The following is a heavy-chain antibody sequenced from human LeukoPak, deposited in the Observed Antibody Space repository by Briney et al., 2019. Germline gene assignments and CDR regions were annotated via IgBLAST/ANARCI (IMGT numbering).Heavy chain of an antibody. Sequence: ASVKVSCKASGYTFTSYDINWVRQAAGQGHEWMGWTNPNSGDTGYVEKFQGRVTMTRDTSITTAYMELSSLRSEDTAVYYCTRSGFGGGVHFDYWGQGTPDTVSS. CDR3: TRSGFGGGVHFDY. CDR2: TNPNSGDT. V-gene: IGHV1-8*01. J-gene: IGHJ4*02. D-gene: IGHD3-16*01. CDR1: GYTFTSYD.